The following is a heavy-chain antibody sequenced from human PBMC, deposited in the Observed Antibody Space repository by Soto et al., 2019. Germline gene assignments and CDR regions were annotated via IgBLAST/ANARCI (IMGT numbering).Heavy chain of an antibody. V-gene: IGHV3-33*01. D-gene: IGHD3-22*01. CDR2: IWYDGRNK. Sequence: PGGSLRLSCAASGFTFSTYGMHWVRQAPGEGLEWVAVIWYDGRNKYYADSVKGRFTISRDNSKNSLYLQMNSLRGEDTAVYYCARDQQPYYYDSSGYGIDVWGQGTTVTVSS. CDR3: ARDQQPYYYDSSGYGIDV. CDR1: GFTFSTYG. J-gene: IGHJ6*02.